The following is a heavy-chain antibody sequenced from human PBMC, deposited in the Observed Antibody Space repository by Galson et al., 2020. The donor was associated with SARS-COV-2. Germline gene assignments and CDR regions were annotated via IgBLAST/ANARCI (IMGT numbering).Heavy chain of an antibody. J-gene: IGHJ6*01. V-gene: IGHV4-30-2*01. CDR3: ARGDSYDMDV. CDR2: IYHGGTT. Sequence: SETLSLTCAVSGGSINSGTYSWNWIRQPPGKGLEWIGLIYHGGTTYYNPSLKSRVTMSLDRSKNQFSLRLTSVTAADTAVYYCARGDSYDMDVWGQGTTVTVSP. CDR1: GGSINSGTYS.